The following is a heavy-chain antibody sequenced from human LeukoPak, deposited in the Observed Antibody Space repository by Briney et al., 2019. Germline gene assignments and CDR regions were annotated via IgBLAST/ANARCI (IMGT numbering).Heavy chain of an antibody. D-gene: IGHD3-9*01. Sequence: SETLSLTCTVSGGSISSYYWSWIRQPPRKGLEWIGYIYYSGSTYYNPSLKSRVTISVDTSKNQFSLKLSSVTAADTAVYYCARGGEELRYFDWFPFDYWSQGTLVTVSS. J-gene: IGHJ4*02. V-gene: IGHV4-59*06. CDR1: GGSISSYY. CDR3: ARGGEELRYFDWFPFDY. CDR2: IYYSGST.